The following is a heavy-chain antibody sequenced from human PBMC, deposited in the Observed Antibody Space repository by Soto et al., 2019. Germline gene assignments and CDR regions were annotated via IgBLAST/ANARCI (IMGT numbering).Heavy chain of an antibody. CDR2: ISGSGGSP. J-gene: IGHJ4*02. CDR1: GFSFSTYT. CDR3: AKARCIIGNFSVPDY. Sequence: PGGSLRLSCAASGFSFSTYTMSWVRRAPGKGLEWVSAISGSGGSPSYADSVQGRFTISRDNPKKTLYLQMNSLRPEDPAVYYCAKARCIIGNFSVPDYWGKGTLVPVSS. D-gene: IGHD1-20*01. V-gene: IGHV3-23*01.